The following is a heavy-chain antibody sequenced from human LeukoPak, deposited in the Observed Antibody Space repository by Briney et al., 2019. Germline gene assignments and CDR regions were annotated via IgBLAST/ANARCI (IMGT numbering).Heavy chain of an antibody. CDR2: IYTSGST. Sequence: PSETLSLTCTVSGGSISSYYWSWIRQPAGKGLEWIGRIYTSGSTNYNPSLKSRVTMSVDTSKNQFSLKLSSVTAADTAVYYCARVRSSSRTIYYHYYMDVWGKGTTVTVSS. CDR1: GGSISSYY. J-gene: IGHJ6*03. D-gene: IGHD6-13*01. CDR3: ARVRSSSRTIYYHYYMDV. V-gene: IGHV4-4*07.